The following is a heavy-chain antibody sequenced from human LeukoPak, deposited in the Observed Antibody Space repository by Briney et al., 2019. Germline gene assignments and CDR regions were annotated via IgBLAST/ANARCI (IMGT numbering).Heavy chain of an antibody. CDR3: AKDRSGRFGELLGLFDY. D-gene: IGHD3-10*01. CDR1: GFTFGDYA. J-gene: IGHJ4*02. Sequence: GGSLRLSCTASGFTFGDYAMNWVRQAPGKGLEWVGFIRGKANGGTTEYAASVKGRFTISRDNSKNTLYLQMNSLRAEDTAVYYCAKDRSGRFGELLGLFDYWGQGTLVTVSS. CDR2: IRGKANGGTT. V-gene: IGHV3-49*04.